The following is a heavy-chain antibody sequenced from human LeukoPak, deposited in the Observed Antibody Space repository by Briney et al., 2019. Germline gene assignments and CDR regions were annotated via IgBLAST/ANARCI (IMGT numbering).Heavy chain of an antibody. V-gene: IGHV3-30*04. CDR2: IAYDGGKA. CDR3: ARDDSDVGMVATISREGDYFDS. CDR1: GFTFSSYA. D-gene: IGHD5-12*01. Sequence: LAGRSLRLSCAASGFTFSSYAMHWVRQAPGEGLLWVAVIAYDGGKAYYTDSVKGRFTIFRDNSKNTLYLQMNRLRPEDSAIYYCARDDSDVGMVATISREGDYFDSWGQGTLVTVSS. J-gene: IGHJ4*02.